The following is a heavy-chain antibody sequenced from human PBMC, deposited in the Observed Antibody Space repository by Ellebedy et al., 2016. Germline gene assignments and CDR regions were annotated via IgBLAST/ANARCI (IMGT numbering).Heavy chain of an antibody. D-gene: IGHD3-16*01. CDR2: INHSGST. J-gene: IGHJ6*03. Sequence: SETLSLTXAVYGGSFSGYYWSWIRQPPGKGLEWIGEINHSGSTNYNPSLKSRVTISVDTSKNQFSLKLSSVTAADTAVYYCARARIGGYYYYYYMDVWGKGTTVTVSS. CDR3: ARARIGGYYYYYYMDV. CDR1: GGSFSGYY. V-gene: IGHV4-34*01.